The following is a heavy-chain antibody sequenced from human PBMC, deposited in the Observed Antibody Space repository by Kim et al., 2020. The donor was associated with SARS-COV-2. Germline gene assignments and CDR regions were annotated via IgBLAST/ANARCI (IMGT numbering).Heavy chain of an antibody. CDR3: ARESVVRGVISFDY. D-gene: IGHD3-10*01. V-gene: IGHV1-2*05. J-gene: IGHJ4*02. Sequence: AQKLQGRVTMTRDTSISTAYMELSRLRSDDTVVYYCARESVVRGVISFDYWGQGTLVTVSS.